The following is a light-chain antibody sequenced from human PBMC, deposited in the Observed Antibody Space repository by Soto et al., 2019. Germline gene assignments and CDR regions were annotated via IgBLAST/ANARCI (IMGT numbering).Light chain of an antibody. CDR2: DAS. Sequence: EIVLAQSPATRSWSPGERATLSCRASQSVRSDLAWYQQKPGQAPRLLIYDASRRATGIPARFSGSGSGTDFTLTISSLEPEDFAVYYCQQLNNWPLTFGGGTKVDIK. J-gene: IGKJ4*01. V-gene: IGKV3-11*01. CDR1: QSVRSD. CDR3: QQLNNWPLT.